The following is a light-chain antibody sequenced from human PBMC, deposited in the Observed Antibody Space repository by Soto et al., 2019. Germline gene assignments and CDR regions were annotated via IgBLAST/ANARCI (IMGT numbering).Light chain of an antibody. CDR2: DAS. CDR1: QSVSSSY. V-gene: IGKV3D-20*02. Sequence: EIVLTLSPCTLSLSPGERATLSCRASQSVSSSYLAWYQQKPGQAPRLLIYDASNRATGIPARFSGSGSGTDFTLTISSLEPEDFAVYYCQQRSNWPPIPLGQGTRLAI. CDR3: QQRSNWPPIP. J-gene: IGKJ5*01.